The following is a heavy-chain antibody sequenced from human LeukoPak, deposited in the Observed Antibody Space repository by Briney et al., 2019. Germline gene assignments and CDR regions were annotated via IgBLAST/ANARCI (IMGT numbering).Heavy chain of an antibody. CDR1: GFTFSSYG. V-gene: IGHV3-33*06. CDR2: IWYDGSNK. Sequence: GGSLRLSCAASGFTFSSYGRHWVRQAPGKGLEWVAVIWYDGSNKYYADSVKGRFTISRDNSKNTLYLQMNSLRAEDTAVYYCAKEEDYDILAYDAFDIWGQGTMVTVSS. J-gene: IGHJ3*02. D-gene: IGHD3-9*01. CDR3: AKEEDYDILAYDAFDI.